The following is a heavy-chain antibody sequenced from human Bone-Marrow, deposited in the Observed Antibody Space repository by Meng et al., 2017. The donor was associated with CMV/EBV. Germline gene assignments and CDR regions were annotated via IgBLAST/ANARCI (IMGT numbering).Heavy chain of an antibody. CDR1: GGTFSSYA. D-gene: IGHD2-2*01. V-gene: IGHV1-69*05. CDR3: AKDQGGRVVPAAMGYFDY. CDR2: IIPIFGTA. J-gene: IGHJ4*02. Sequence: SVKVSCKASGGTFSSYAISWVRQAPGQGLEWMGGIIPIFGTANYAQKFQGRVTITTDESTSTAYMELSSLRSEDTAVYYCAKDQGGRVVPAAMGYFDYWGQGTLVTVSS.